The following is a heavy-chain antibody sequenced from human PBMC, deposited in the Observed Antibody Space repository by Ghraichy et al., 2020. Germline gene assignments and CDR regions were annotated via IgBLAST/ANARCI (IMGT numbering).Heavy chain of an antibody. Sequence: SETLSLTCTVSGGSISSYYWSWIRQPPGKGLEWIGYIYYSGSTNYNPSLKSRVTISVDTSKNQFSLKLSSETAADTAVYYCARVGRGIAVAGTFDYWGQGTLVTVSS. J-gene: IGHJ4*02. CDR2: IYYSGST. CDR1: GGSISSYY. D-gene: IGHD6-19*01. V-gene: IGHV4-59*01. CDR3: ARVGRGIAVAGTFDY.